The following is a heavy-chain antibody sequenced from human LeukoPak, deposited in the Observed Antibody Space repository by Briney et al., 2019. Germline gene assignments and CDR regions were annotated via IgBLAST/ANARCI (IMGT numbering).Heavy chain of an antibody. Sequence: GRSLRLSCAASGFTFDDYAMHWVRQAPGQGLEWVSGISWNSGSIGYADSVKGRFTISRDNAKNSLYLQMNSLRAEDTALYYCAKDRLDYGDYSGGAFDIWGQGTMVTVSS. CDR3: AKDRLDYGDYSGGAFDI. J-gene: IGHJ3*02. V-gene: IGHV3-9*01. D-gene: IGHD4-17*01. CDR1: GFTFDDYA. CDR2: ISWNSGSI.